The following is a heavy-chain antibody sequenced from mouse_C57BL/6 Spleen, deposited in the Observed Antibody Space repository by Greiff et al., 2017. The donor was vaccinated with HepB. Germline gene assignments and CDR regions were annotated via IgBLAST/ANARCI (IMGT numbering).Heavy chain of an antibody. D-gene: IGHD2-2*01. V-gene: IGHV1-80*01. CDR3: AREEVTTPFAY. CDR2: IYPGDGDT. CDR1: GYAFSSYW. Sequence: QVQLQQSGAELVKPGASVKISCKASGYAFSSYWMNWVKQRPGKGLEWIGQIYPGDGDTNYNGKFKGKGTLTADKSSSTAYMQLSSLTSEDSAVYFCAREEVTTPFAYWGQGTLVTVSA. J-gene: IGHJ3*01.